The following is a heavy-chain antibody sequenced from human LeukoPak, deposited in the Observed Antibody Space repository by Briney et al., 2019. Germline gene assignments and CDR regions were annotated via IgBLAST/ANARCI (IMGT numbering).Heavy chain of an antibody. Sequence: ASVKVSCKASGGTFSSYAISWVRQAPGQGLEWMGGIIPIFGTVNYAQKFQGRVTITADESTSTAYMELSSLRSEDTAVYYCARDRREGSSGYDYWGQGTLVTVSS. V-gene: IGHV1-69*13. CDR2: IIPIFGTV. D-gene: IGHD3-22*01. J-gene: IGHJ4*02. CDR3: ARDRREGSSGYDY. CDR1: GGTFSSYA.